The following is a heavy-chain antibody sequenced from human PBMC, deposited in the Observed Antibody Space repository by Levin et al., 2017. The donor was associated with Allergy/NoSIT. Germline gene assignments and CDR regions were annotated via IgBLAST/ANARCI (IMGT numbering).Heavy chain of an antibody. V-gene: IGHV4-39*01. CDR2: IYYSGST. CDR1: GGSISSSSYY. Sequence: SETLSLTCTVSGGSISSSSYYWGWIRQPPGKGLEWIGSIYYSGSTYYNPSLKSRVTISVDTSKNQFSLKLSSVTAADTAVYYCARQVVYCSGGRCHNWFDPRGQGPLVTVSS. J-gene: IGHJ5*02. CDR3: ARQVVYCSGGRCHNWFDP. D-gene: IGHD2-15*01.